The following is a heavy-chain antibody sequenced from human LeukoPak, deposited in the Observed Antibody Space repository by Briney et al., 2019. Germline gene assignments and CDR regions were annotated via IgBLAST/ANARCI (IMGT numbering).Heavy chain of an antibody. CDR1: GFTFSSYA. CDR3: ARVLSGSYFDY. D-gene: IGHD1-26*01. V-gene: IGHV3-23*01. Sequence: GSLRLSCAASGFTFSSYAMSWVRQAPGKGLEWVSAISGSGGSTYYADSVKGRFTISRDNSKNTLYPQMNSLRAEDTAVYYCARVLSGSYFDYWGQGTLVTVSS. CDR2: ISGSGGST. J-gene: IGHJ4*02.